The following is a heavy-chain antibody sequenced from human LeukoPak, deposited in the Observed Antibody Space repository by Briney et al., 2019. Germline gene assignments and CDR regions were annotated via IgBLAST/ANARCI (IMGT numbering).Heavy chain of an antibody. CDR2: MNPNRGTT. Sequence: DSVKVSCNASGYTFTSYDINWVRQAPRQGLEWMGGMNPNRGTTYNAQKYKGRVTLTSNTTISTAYIELSSLASEDGAVYYSASGLRDCRSPSCSYYFDYWVQGTLVPVCS. CDR1: GYTFTSYD. CDR3: ASGLRDCRSPSCSYYFDY. J-gene: IGHJ4*02. D-gene: IGHD2-2*01. V-gene: IGHV1-8*01.